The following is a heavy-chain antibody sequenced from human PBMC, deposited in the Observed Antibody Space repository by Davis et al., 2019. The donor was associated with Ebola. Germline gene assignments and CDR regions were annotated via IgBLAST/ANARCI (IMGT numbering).Heavy chain of an antibody. CDR2: ISGSGRYT. CDR1: GFMFSNYA. D-gene: IGHD3-9*01. J-gene: IGHJ5*02. Sequence: PGGSLRLSCAASGFMFSNYAMSWVRQAPGAALEWVPAISGSGRYTFYVDSVKGRFTISRDNSKNTLYLQMNSLRAEETAVYYCAKSSKDYDILTGLFDPWGQGTLVTVSS. V-gene: IGHV3-23*01. CDR3: AKSSKDYDILTGLFDP.